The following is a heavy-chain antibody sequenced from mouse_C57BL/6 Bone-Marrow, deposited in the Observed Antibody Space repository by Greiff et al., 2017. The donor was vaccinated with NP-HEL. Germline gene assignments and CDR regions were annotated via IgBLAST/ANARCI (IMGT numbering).Heavy chain of an antibody. J-gene: IGHJ1*03. CDR3: ARFFSPGSSYDHWYFDV. CDR1: GFTFTDYY. V-gene: IGHV7-3*01. D-gene: IGHD1-1*01. CDR2: IRNKANGYTT. Sequence: EVKLVESGGGLVQPGGSLSLSCAASGFTFTDYYMSWVRQPPGKALEWLGFIRNKANGYTTEYSASVKGRFTISRDNSQSILYLQMNALRAEDSATYYCARFFSPGSSYDHWYFDVWGTGTTVTVSS.